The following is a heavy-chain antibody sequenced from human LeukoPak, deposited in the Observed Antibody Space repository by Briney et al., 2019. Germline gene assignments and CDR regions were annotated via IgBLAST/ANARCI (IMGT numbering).Heavy chain of an antibody. D-gene: IGHD3-22*01. J-gene: IGHJ4*02. CDR3: AKGLGTMKVFRHGLD. CDR1: GFTFSSYA. CDR2: ISGSGGST. Sequence: GGSLRLSCAASGFTFSSYAMSWVRQAPGKGLEWVSAISGSGGSTYYADSVKGRFTISRDNAMNSLYLQMNSLRAEDTALYYCAKGLGTMKVFRHGLDWGQGTLVTVSS. V-gene: IGHV3-23*01.